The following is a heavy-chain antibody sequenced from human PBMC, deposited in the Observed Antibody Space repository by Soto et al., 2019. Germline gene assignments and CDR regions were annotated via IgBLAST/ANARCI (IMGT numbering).Heavy chain of an antibody. J-gene: IGHJ4*02. CDR3: VRSGDYRSGSYWYFFDY. CDR2: IYWKGGNR. V-gene: IGHV3-20*04. D-gene: IGHD3-10*01. CDR1: GFTFSTYS. Sequence: PGGSLRLSCAASGFTFSTYSMNRVRQAPGKGLEWVSGIYWKGGNRHYADSVKGRFTITRDNAKNSLYLQLDSLRAEDTALYYCVRSGDYRSGSYWYFFDYWGQGTQVTVSS.